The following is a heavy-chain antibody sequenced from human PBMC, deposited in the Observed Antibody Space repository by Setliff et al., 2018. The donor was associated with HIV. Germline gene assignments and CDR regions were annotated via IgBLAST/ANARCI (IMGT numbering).Heavy chain of an antibody. CDR1: GFTFRSYW. Sequence: TGGSLRLSCVASGFTFRSYWMSWVRQAPGKRPEWVANIKDDGSNQYYADSVKGRFTISRDNAKNSLYLQMNSLRAEDTAVYYCAVHYYDSSGYDYWGQGTLVTVS. CDR2: IKDDGSNQ. D-gene: IGHD3-22*01. CDR3: AVHYYDSSGYDY. V-gene: IGHV3-7*02. J-gene: IGHJ4*02.